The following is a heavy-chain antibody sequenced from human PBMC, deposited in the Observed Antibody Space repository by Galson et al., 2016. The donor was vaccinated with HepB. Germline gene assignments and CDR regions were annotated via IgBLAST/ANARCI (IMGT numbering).Heavy chain of an antibody. J-gene: IGHJ5*01. D-gene: IGHD5-18*01. CDR3: ARLVSSYYNWFDY. CDR2: IFPGDSDT. Sequence: QSGAEVKKPGESLKISCKGSGYSFISYWIGWVRQMPGKGLEWMGIIFPGDSDTRYSPSFQGQVTISVDKSTSTAYLQWSSLQASDSAMYYCARLVSSYYNWFDYWGQGTLVTVSS. V-gene: IGHV5-51*01. CDR1: GYSFISYW.